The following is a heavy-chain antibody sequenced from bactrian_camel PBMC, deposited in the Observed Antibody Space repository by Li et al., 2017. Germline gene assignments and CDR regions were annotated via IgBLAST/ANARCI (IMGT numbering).Heavy chain of an antibody. D-gene: IGHD6*01. Sequence: SGGGSVQAGGSLTLSCAAGRYTYKRNCMGWFRQRPGKDREGVAVLWIGGASTTYADSVKGRFIITRDKAKDLVYLQMNGLQPEDTGIYYCAADQLYGTCRDVLDFPARGQGTQVTVS. J-gene: IGHJ4*01. V-gene: IGHV3-3*01. CDR1: RYTYKRNC. CDR2: LWIGGAST. CDR3: AADQLYGTCRDVLDFPA.